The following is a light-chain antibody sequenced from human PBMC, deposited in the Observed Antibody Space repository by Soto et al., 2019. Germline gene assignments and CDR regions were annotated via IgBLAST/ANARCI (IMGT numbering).Light chain of an antibody. V-gene: IGLV2-23*02. CDR3: CSYASYAGSSTVV. Sequence: QSALTQPASVSGSPGQSITISCTGTSSDVGIYNLVSWYQQHPGKAPKLMIYEVSKRPSGVSNRFSGSKSGNTASLTISGLQAEDEADYFCCSYASYAGSSTVVFGGGTKLTVL. CDR2: EVS. CDR1: SSDVGIYNL. J-gene: IGLJ2*01.